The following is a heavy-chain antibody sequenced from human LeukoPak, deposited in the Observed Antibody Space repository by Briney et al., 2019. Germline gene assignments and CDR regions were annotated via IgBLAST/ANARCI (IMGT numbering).Heavy chain of an antibody. CDR2: ISGSGGST. CDR1: GFTFSRYA. CDR3: ANSRRRVVVIFDY. J-gene: IGHJ4*02. D-gene: IGHD3-22*01. V-gene: IGHV3-23*01. Sequence: GGSLRLSCAASGFTFSRYAMCWVRQAPGKGLEWVSAISGSGGSTYYADSVKGRFTISRDNSKYTLYLQMNSLIAEDKAVYYCANSRRRVVVIFDYWGQGTLVTVSS.